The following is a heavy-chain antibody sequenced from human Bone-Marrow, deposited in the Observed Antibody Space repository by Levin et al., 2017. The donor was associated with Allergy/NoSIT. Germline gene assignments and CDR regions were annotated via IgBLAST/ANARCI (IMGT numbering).Heavy chain of an antibody. V-gene: IGHV1-69*13. CDR2: IIPILGIP. D-gene: IGHD3-10*01. Sequence: ASVKVSCKASGDTFTNYAISWVRQAPGHGLEWMGGIIPILGIPNYPQQFQGRVTITADESTSTAYMHLTGLTYEDTALYYCATNLIREVSIPHYYGMDVWGQGTTVTVSS. J-gene: IGHJ6*02. CDR3: ATNLIREVSIPHYYGMDV. CDR1: GDTFTNYA.